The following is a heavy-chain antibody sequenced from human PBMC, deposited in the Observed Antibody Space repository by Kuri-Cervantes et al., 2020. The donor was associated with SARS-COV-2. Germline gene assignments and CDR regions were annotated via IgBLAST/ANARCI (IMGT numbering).Heavy chain of an antibody. CDR2: ISVTASTI. V-gene: IGHV3-48*03. CDR1: GFTFHTYE. Sequence: GESLKISCEGSGFTFHTYEMNWVRQAPGKGLEWISYISVTASTIYYADSVKGRFTVSRDNAKNSLYLQMNSLRAEDAAVYYCAKVDYCSGGSCYPGGAFDIWGQGTMVTVSS. CDR3: AKVDYCSGGSCYPGGAFDI. J-gene: IGHJ3*02. D-gene: IGHD2-15*01.